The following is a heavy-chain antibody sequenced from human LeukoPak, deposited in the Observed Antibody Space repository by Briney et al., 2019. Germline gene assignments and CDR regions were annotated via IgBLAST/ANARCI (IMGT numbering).Heavy chain of an antibody. V-gene: IGHV3-23*01. Sequence: GGSLRLSCAASGFTFSSYAMNWVRQAPGKGLGWVSAIRGSVGSTYYADSVRGRFTISRDNSKNTLYLQMNNLRAEDTAVYYCAKTLFGFSYGKIVYWGQGTLVTVSS. D-gene: IGHD5-18*01. J-gene: IGHJ4*02. CDR2: IRGSVGST. CDR3: AKTLFGFSYGKIVY. CDR1: GFTFSSYA.